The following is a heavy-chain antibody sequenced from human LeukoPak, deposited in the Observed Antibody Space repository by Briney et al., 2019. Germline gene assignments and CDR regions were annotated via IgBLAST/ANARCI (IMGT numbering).Heavy chain of an antibody. D-gene: IGHD6-6*01. J-gene: IGHJ4*02. CDR3: ARKGRTAARRGVFDY. V-gene: IGHV3-33*01. CDR2: IWYDGSNK. CDR1: GFTFSSYG. Sequence: GRSLRLSCAASGFTFSSYGMHWVRQAPGKGLEWVAVIWYDGSNKYYADSVKGRFTISRDNSKNTLYLQMNSLRAEDTAVYYCARKGRTAARRGVFDYWGQGTLVTVSS.